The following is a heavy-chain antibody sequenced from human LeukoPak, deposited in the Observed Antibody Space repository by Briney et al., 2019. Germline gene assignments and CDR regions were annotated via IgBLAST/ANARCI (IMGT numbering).Heavy chain of an antibody. Sequence: GGSLRLSCAASGFTFTYYAMTWVRQAPGKGLEWVSSISCSGGGGSTGSTYYPDSVRGRFTISRDKSKNTFYLQMNSLRAEDTAIYYCAKGNSGSPYYFDYWGQGTLVTVSS. D-gene: IGHD3-10*01. V-gene: IGHV3-23*01. CDR1: GFTFTYYA. CDR2: ISCSGGGGSTGST. J-gene: IGHJ4*02. CDR3: AKGNSGSPYYFDY.